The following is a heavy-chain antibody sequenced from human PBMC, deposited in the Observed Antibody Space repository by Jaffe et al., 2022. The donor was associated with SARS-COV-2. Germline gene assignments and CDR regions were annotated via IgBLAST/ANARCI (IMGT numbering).Heavy chain of an antibody. Sequence: EVQLVESGGGLVEPGGSLRVSCVGSGFSFPDAWMSWVRQAPGKGLEWVGRITRNTEGRATDYGAPVKGRFSISRDDSKNTVYLQMNSLTGEDTAVYYCTTGRRWAGRWEFDDWGQGTLVVVSS. J-gene: IGHJ5*02. CDR1: GFSFPDAW. D-gene: IGHD1-26*01. CDR2: ITRNTEGRAT. CDR3: TTGRRWAGRWEFDD. V-gene: IGHV3-15*01.